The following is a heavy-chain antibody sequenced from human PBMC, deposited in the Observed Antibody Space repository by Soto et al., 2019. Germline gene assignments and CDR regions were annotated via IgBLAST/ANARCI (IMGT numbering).Heavy chain of an antibody. CDR3: ATVSRIYYDSSGYEGNWFDL. CDR2: FDPEDGET. J-gene: IGHJ5*02. D-gene: IGHD3-22*01. CDR1: GYTLTELS. V-gene: IGHV1-24*01. Sequence: ASVKVSCKVSGYTLTELSMHWVRQAPGKGLEWMGGFDPEDGETIYAQKFQGRVTMTEDTSTDTAYMELSSLRSEDTAVYYCATVSRIYYDSSGYEGNWFDLWGQGTLVTVSS.